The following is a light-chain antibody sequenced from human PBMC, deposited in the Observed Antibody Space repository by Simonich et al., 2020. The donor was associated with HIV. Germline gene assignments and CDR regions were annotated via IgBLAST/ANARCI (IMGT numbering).Light chain of an antibody. Sequence: DIVMTQSPASLDVSLGERATINCKSSQSVLYIPNNKNYLGWYQWKPGQPPKLLIYLASTRESGVPDRVSGSGSGTDFTLTITNLQAEDVAVYYCQQYLSIPRTFGQGTKVEIK. CDR3: QQYLSIPRT. J-gene: IGKJ1*01. V-gene: IGKV4-1*01. CDR1: QSVLYIPNNKNY. CDR2: LAS.